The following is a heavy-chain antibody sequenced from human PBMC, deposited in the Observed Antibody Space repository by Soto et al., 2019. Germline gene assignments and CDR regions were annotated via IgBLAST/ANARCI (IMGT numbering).Heavy chain of an antibody. CDR3: ARYSSGETVFYYFDY. CDR2: IYYSGST. V-gene: IGHV4-59*01. Sequence: SETLSLTCTVSGGSISSYYWSWIRQPPGKGLEWIGYIYYSGSTNYNPSLKSRVTISVDTSKNQFSLKLSSVTAADTAVYYCARYSSGETVFYYFDYCGQRTLVTVSS. CDR1: GGSISSYY. D-gene: IGHD6-19*01. J-gene: IGHJ4*02.